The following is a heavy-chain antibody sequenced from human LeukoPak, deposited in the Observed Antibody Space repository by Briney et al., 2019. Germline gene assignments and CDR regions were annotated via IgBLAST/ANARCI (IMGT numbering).Heavy chain of an antibody. J-gene: IGHJ4*02. V-gene: IGHV4-30-4*01. D-gene: IGHD3-10*01. CDR1: GGSISSGDYY. CDR3: ARRVAGSGSYSDY. CDR2: IYYSGST. Sequence: SETLSLTCTVSGGSISSGDYYWSWIRQPPGKGLEWIGYIYYSGSTYYNPSLKSRVTISVDTSKNQFSLKRSSVTAADTAVYYCARRVAGSGSYSDYWGQGTLVTVSS.